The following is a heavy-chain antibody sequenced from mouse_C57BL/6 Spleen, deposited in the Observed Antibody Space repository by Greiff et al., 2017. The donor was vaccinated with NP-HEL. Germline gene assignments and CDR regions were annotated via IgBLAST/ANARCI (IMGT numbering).Heavy chain of an antibody. J-gene: IGHJ2*01. Sequence: EVKLVESGGGLVKPGGSLKLSCAASGFTFSDYGMNWVRQAPEKGLEWVAYISSGSSTIYYADTVTGRFTLSRDNAKNTLFLQMTSLRSEDTATYYCARLGDGSFDYWGQGTTLTVSS. D-gene: IGHD2-3*01. V-gene: IGHV5-17*01. CDR1: GFTFSDYG. CDR3: ARLGDGSFDY. CDR2: ISSGSSTI.